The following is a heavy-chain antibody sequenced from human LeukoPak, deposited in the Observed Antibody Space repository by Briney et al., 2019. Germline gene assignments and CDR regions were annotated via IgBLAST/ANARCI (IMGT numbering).Heavy chain of an antibody. CDR1: GGSISSSDYY. V-gene: IGHV4-39*07. CDR3: ASLADCSGGSCYRDDAFDI. Sequence: SETLSLTCTVSGGSISSSDYYWGWIRQPPGKGLEWIGSIYYSVTTYYNPSLKSRVTISVDTSKNQFSLKLNSVTAADTAVYYCASLADCSGGSCYRDDAFDIWGQGTMVTVSS. J-gene: IGHJ3*02. CDR2: IYYSVTT. D-gene: IGHD2-15*01.